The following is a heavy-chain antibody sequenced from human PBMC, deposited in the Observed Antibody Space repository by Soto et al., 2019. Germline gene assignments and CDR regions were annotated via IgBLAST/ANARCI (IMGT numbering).Heavy chain of an antibody. CDR3: ARDYISSRGVALDY. V-gene: IGHV1-69*13. CDR2: IIPIFGTA. Sequence: VASVKVSCKASGGTFSSYAISWVRQAPGQGLEWMGGIIPIFGTANYAQKFQGRVTITADESTSTAYMELSSLRSEDTAVYYCARDYISSRGVALDYWGQGTLVTVSS. CDR1: GGTFSSYA. D-gene: IGHD3-3*01. J-gene: IGHJ4*02.